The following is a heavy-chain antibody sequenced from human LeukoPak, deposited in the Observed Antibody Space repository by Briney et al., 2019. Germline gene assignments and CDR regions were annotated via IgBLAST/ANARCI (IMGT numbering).Heavy chain of an antibody. CDR2: IHPGDSDT. CDR1: GYSFTSYW. J-gene: IGHJ4*02. Sequence: GESLKISCKASGYSFTSYWIAWVRQMPGKGLEWRGIIHPGDSDTRYSPSFQGQVTISADKSINTAYLQWSSLKASDTAIYYCARHGGYCSSSSCYAPFDYWGRGTLVTVSS. CDR3: ARHGGYCSSSSCYAPFDY. V-gene: IGHV5-51*01. D-gene: IGHD2-2*01.